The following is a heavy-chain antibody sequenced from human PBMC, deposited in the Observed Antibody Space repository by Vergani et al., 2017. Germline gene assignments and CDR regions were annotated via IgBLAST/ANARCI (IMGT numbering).Heavy chain of an antibody. CDR1: GFTFRNYA. D-gene: IGHD3-10*01. CDR3: VKSSSXHRLRWFGGVYDY. J-gene: IGHJ4*02. V-gene: IGHV3-23*04. CDR2: ISDGGDST. Sequence: EVQMVESGGGLVKPGGSLRLSCAASGFTFRNYAMTWVRQVPGKGLEWVSLISDGGDSTWYADSVKGRFNMSRDNSKNTLYLQMDSLRVEDTATYYCVKSSSXHRLRWFGGVYDYWGRGTLVTVSS.